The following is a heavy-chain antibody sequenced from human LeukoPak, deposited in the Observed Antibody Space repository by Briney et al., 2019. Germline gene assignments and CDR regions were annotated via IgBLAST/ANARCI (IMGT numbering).Heavy chain of an antibody. CDR1: GYTFTGYY. D-gene: IGHD3-22*01. CDR2: INPNSGGT. V-gene: IGHV1-2*02. J-gene: IGHJ4*02. Sequence: ASVKVSCKASGYTFTGYYMHWVRQAPGQGLEWMGWINPNSGGTNYAQKLQGRVTMTTDTSTSTAYMELRSLRSDDTAVYYCARDLTYYDSSGHDYWGQGTLVTVSS. CDR3: ARDLTYYDSSGHDY.